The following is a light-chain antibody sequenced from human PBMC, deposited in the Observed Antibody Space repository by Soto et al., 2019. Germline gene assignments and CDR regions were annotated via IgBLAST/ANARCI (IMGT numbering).Light chain of an antibody. V-gene: IGLV2-8*01. Sequence: QSALTQPPSASGSPGQSVTISCTGTSSDVGGYKYVSWYQQYPGKAPKLMIYAVSKRPSGVPDRFSGSKSGHTASLTVSGLQAEDEADYYCGSYAASNNYVFGDGTKVT. CDR3: GSYAASNNYV. J-gene: IGLJ1*01. CDR1: SSDVGGYKY. CDR2: AVS.